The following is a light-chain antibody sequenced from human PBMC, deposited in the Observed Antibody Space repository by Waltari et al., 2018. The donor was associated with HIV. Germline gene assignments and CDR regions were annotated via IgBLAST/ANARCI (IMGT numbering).Light chain of an antibody. Sequence: ETVLTQSPGTLSLSPGERATLPCRASQSVTGSHLAWYQQRPGQPPRLLVYGASSRATGIPDRFSGSGSGTDFTLTITRLEPEDFAVYYCHQYAGLPRTFGQGTKLEIK. CDR3: HQYAGLPRT. CDR2: GAS. CDR1: QSVTGSH. V-gene: IGKV3-20*01. J-gene: IGKJ2*01.